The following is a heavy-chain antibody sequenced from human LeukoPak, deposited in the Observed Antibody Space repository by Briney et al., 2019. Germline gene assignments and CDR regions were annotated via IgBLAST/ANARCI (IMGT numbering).Heavy chain of an antibody. D-gene: IGHD3-22*01. J-gene: IGHJ3*02. CDR2: INPNNGGT. Sequence: ASVKVSCKASGYTFTGYYIHWVRQAPGQGLDWMGRINPNNGGTNYAQKFQGRVTMTRDMSMSTAYMELSKLRSDDTAVYYCAGEDNSSGYRPFDIWGQGTMVTVPS. CDR1: GYTFTGYY. V-gene: IGHV1-2*06. CDR3: AGEDNSSGYRPFDI.